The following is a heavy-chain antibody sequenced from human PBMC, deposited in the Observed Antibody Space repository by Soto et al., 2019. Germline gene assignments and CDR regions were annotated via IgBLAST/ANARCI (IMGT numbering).Heavy chain of an antibody. V-gene: IGHV1-69*12. D-gene: IGHD2-15*01. J-gene: IGHJ6*02. CDR1: GGTFSNSA. CDR3: ARDKDLLTVGGNYYSRVDV. Sequence: QGQLEQSGAEVKKPGSSVKVSCKASGGTFSNSAISWVRQAPGQGLEWMGGIMPIFRTPAYAQKFQGRVTITAYESTSTDYMELRVLRSDDPAVYYWARDKDLLTVGGNYYSRVDVWGQGNTVTVSS. CDR2: IMPIFRTP.